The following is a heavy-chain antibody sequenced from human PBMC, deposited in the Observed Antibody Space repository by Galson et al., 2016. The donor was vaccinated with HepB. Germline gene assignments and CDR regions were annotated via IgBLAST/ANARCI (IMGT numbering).Heavy chain of an antibody. Sequence: SLRLSCAVSGFPFSNYAMHWVRQAPCKGLEWVAVTDGINKYYADSVKGRFTISRDDSKSTLYLQMDSLRAEDTAVYYCATDPIVGAPDYLDYWGQGTLVTVSS. D-gene: IGHD1-26*01. J-gene: IGHJ4*02. CDR2: TDGINK. CDR3: ATDPIVGAPDYLDY. V-gene: IGHV3-30-3*01. CDR1: GFPFSNYA.